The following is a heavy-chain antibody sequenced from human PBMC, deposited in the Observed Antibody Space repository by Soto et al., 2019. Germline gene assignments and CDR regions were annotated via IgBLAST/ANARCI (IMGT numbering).Heavy chain of an antibody. V-gene: IGHV3-23*01. J-gene: IGHJ5*02. D-gene: IGHD1-26*01. CDR3: AKNQGVELVPLATVDWFDH. CDR1: GFIFENLE. Sequence: HPRGARRRSCVDSGFIFENLEMSWVRQPAGEGREWITSISGSSFKTYYAESVEGRFTNSRDNSKSTVYSELNNLSTEDTAVYNCAKNQGVELVPLATVDWFDHWGQGSVVTVSS. CDR2: ISGSSFKT.